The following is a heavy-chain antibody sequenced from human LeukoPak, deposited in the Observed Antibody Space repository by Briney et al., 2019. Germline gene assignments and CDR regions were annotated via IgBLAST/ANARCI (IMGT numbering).Heavy chain of an antibody. D-gene: IGHD3-9*01. CDR2: IKQDGSEN. CDR1: GFTFSNYW. CDR3: ARDVALNYNILTGYYDAFDI. V-gene: IGHV3-7*01. J-gene: IGHJ3*02. Sequence: GGSLRLSRAASGFTFSNYWMTWVRQAPGKGLEWVANIKQDGSENFYVDSVKGRFTISRDNANNSLYLQMNSLTAEDTAAYYCARDVALNYNILTGYYDAFDIWGQGTMVTVSS.